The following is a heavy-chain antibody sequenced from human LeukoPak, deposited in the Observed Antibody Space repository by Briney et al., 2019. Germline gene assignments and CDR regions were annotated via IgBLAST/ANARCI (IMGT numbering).Heavy chain of an antibody. V-gene: IGHV3-30-3*01. J-gene: IGHJ6*02. CDR2: ISYDGSNT. CDR3: AVKWEPYGLYGMDV. CDR1: GFTFSSYA. Sequence: PGRSLRLSCAASGFTFSSYAMHWVRQAPGKGLDWVAVISYDGSNTYYADSVKGRFTISRDNSKNTLYLQMSSLRSEDTAVFYCAVKWEPYGLYGMDVWGQGTTVTVSS. D-gene: IGHD1-26*01.